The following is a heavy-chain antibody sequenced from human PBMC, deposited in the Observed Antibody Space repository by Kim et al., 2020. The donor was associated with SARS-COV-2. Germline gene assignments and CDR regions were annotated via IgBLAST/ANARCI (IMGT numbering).Heavy chain of an antibody. V-gene: IGHV3-23*01. CDR3: AKKGATTVTTNPFDY. Sequence: DSVKGRFTISRDKSKNTLYLQMNSLRAEDTAVYYCAKKGATTVTTNPFDYWGQGTLVTVSS. J-gene: IGHJ4*02. D-gene: IGHD4-17*01.